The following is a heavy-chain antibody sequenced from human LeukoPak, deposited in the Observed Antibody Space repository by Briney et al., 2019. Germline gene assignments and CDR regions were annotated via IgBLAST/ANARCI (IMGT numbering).Heavy chain of an antibody. CDR3: ARSRPDYYDSSAHYYHWFDP. D-gene: IGHD3-22*01. J-gene: IGHJ5*02. CDR2: INDSGNT. V-gene: IGHV4-34*01. CDR1: GGSFSGYY. Sequence: SETLSLTCVVYGGSFSGYYWTWIRQPPGKGLEWIGEINDSGNTNYNPSLKSRVTISVDTSMNQFSLKLTSMTAADTAVYYCARSRPDYYDSSAHYYHWFDPWGPGTLVTVSS.